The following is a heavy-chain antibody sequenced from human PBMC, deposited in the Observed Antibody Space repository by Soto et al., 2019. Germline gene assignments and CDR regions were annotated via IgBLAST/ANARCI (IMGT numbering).Heavy chain of an antibody. J-gene: IGHJ3*02. D-gene: IGHD2-15*01. CDR2: LGGSNSDT. CDR3: AKDKVDHNSVWDPFDI. CDR1: GFTFSDYA. Sequence: GGSLRLSCAASGFTFSDYAMSWVRQAPGKGLEWVSGLGGSNSDTHYAASVEGRFTVSRDNSKNTLFLQMNSLRVEDTAVYYCAKDKVDHNSVWDPFDIWGQGTLVTVS. V-gene: IGHV3-23*01.